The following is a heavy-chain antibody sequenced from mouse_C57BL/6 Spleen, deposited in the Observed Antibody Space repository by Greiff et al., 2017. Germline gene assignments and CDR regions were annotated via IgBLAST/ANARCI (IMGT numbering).Heavy chain of an antibody. CDR3: AREFTTVADGAWFAY. J-gene: IGHJ3*01. D-gene: IGHD1-1*01. CDR1: GYTFTSYW. V-gene: IGHV1-61*01. CDR2: IYPSDSET. Sequence: QVQLQQPGAELVRPGSSVKLSCKASGYTFTSYWMDWVKQRPGQGLEWIGNIYPSDSETHYNQKFKDKATLTVDKSSSTAYMQLSSLTSEDSAVYYCAREFTTVADGAWFAYWGQGTLVTVSA.